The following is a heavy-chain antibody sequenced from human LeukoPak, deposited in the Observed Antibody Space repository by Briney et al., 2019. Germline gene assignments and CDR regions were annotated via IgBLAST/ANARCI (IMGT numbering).Heavy chain of an antibody. CDR3: ARGESGYSYEFDY. CDR1: GFSLSNYW. V-gene: IGHV3-7*01. D-gene: IGHD5-18*01. J-gene: IGHJ4*02. Sequence: GGSLRLSCAASGFSLSNYWMNWVRQAPGKGLEWVANIKQDGSEKNYVDSVKGRFTISRDNAKNSLYLQMNSLRAEDTAVYYCARGESGYSYEFDYWGQGTLVTVSS. CDR2: IKQDGSEK.